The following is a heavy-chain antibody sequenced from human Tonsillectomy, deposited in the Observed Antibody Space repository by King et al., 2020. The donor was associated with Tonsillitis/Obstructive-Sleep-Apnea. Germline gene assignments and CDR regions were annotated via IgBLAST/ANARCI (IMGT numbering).Heavy chain of an antibody. CDR2: IYYSGST. V-gene: IGHV4-39*01. Sequence: QLQESGPGLVKPSETLSLTCTVSGGSISSSSYYWGWIRQPPGKGLEWIGGIYYSGSTYYNPSLKSRVTISVDTSKNQFSLKLSSVTAADTAVYYCASPYYDFWSGYYGFDYWGQGTLVTVSS. D-gene: IGHD3-3*01. CDR3: ASPYYDFWSGYYGFDY. CDR1: GGSISSSSYY. J-gene: IGHJ4*02.